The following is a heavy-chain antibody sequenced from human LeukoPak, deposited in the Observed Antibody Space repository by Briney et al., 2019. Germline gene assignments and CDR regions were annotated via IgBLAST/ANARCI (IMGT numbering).Heavy chain of an antibody. CDR3: ARGITDYYDSSGVDY. CDR2: INPSGGST. J-gene: IGHJ4*02. Sequence: ASVKVSCKASGYTFTSYYMHWVRQAPGQGPEWMGIINPSGGSTSYAQEFQGRVTMTRDTSTSTVYMELSSLRSEDTAVYYCARGITDYYDSSGVDYWGQGTLVTVSS. V-gene: IGHV1-46*01. CDR1: GYTFTSYY. D-gene: IGHD3-22*01.